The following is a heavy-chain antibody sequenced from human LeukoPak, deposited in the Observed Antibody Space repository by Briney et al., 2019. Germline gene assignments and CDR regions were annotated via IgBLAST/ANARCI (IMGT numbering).Heavy chain of an antibody. J-gene: IGHJ6*01. V-gene: IGHV3-7*03. Sequence: GGSLRLSCTASGFTFSSYWMSWVRQAPGKGLEWMANIKQDGSEKYYVESVKGRFTISRDNAKNSLYLQMNSLRAEDTAVYYCAAVPYYGMDGWGKGTTVTVSS. CDR2: IKQDGSEK. CDR1: GFTFSSYW. CDR3: AAVPYYGMDG. D-gene: IGHD6-19*01.